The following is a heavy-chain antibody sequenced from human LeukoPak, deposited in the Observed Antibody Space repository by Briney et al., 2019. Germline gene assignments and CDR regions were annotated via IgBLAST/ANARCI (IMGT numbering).Heavy chain of an antibody. Sequence: PSETLSLTCAVSGGSISSSNWWSWVRQPPGKGLEWIGEIYHSGSTNYNPSLKSRVTISVDKSKNQFSLKLSSVTAADTAVYYCARGPGDYPTAGFDYWGQGTLVTVSS. CDR3: ARGPGDYPTAGFDY. CDR2: IYHSGST. V-gene: IGHV4-4*02. J-gene: IGHJ4*02. D-gene: IGHD4-17*01. CDR1: GGSISSSNW.